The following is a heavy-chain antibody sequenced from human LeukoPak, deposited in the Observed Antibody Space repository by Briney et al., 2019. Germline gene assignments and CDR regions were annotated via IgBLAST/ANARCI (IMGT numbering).Heavy chain of an antibody. CDR1: GGSISAYD. Sequence: SETLSLTFTVSGGSISAYDCSWIGQPPGRGLGGFGDFYNIGGTNYTPSLKSPVTISVDTSNSQFSLNTSSVPAANPAVYYCARVHYCSTHSHPIDPWGQGTLVTVSS. CDR2: FYNIGGT. CDR3: ARVHYCSTHSHPIDP. J-gene: IGHJ5*01. D-gene: IGHD2-2*01. V-gene: IGHV4-59*01.